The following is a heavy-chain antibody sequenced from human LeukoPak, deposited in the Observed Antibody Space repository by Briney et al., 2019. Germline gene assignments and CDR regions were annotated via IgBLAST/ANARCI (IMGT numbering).Heavy chain of an antibody. CDR1: GGSLSPYY. Sequence: SETLSLACTVSGGSLSPYYWSWIRQTPGKGLEWIGYTFTSGGTNYNPSLKSRVTISVDTSKNQFSLKMTSVTAADTAVYYCARAGSWHNANFDYWGQGILVTVSS. CDR2: TFTSGGT. V-gene: IGHV4-4*09. CDR3: ARAGSWHNANFDY. J-gene: IGHJ4*02. D-gene: IGHD6-13*01.